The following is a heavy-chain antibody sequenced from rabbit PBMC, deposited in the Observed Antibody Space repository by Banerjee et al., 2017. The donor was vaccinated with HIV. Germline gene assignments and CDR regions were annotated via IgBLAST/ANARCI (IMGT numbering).Heavy chain of an antibody. D-gene: IGHD2-1*01. J-gene: IGHJ6*01. CDR2: IYSGDGKT. Sequence: QEQLEESGGDLVKPEGSLTLTCTASGFSFSSNYHMCWVRQAPGKGLEWIACIYSGDGKTYYASWAKGRFTISKTSSTTVDLKMTSLTAADTATYFCARGLNDGGAGLNLWGQGTLVTVS. V-gene: IGHV1S45*01. CDR3: ARGLNDGGAGLNL. CDR1: GFSFSSNYH.